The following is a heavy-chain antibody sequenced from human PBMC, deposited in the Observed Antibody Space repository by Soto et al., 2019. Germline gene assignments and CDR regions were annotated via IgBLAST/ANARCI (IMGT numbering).Heavy chain of an antibody. Sequence: SETLSLTCTVSGGSISSSSYYWGWIRQPPGKGLEWIGSIYYSGGTYYNPSLKSRVTISVDTSKNQFSLKLSSVTAADTAVYYCARPRGSYLNYSHYWGQGTLVTVS. J-gene: IGHJ4*02. D-gene: IGHD1-26*01. CDR3: ARPRGSYLNYSHY. V-gene: IGHV4-39*01. CDR1: GGSISSSSYY. CDR2: IYYSGGT.